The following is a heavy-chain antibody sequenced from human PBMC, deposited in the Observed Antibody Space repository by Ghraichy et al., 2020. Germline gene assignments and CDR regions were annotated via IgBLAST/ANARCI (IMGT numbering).Heavy chain of an antibody. Sequence: GGSLRLSCAASGFTFSSYATSWVRQAPGKGLEWVSAISGSGGSTYYADSVKGRFTISRDNSKNTLYLQMNSLRAEDTAVYYCAKEPATGTFKPRHFDYWGQGTLVTVSS. CDR1: GFTFSSYA. D-gene: IGHD1-1*01. V-gene: IGHV3-23*01. CDR3: AKEPATGTFKPRHFDY. CDR2: ISGSGGST. J-gene: IGHJ4*02.